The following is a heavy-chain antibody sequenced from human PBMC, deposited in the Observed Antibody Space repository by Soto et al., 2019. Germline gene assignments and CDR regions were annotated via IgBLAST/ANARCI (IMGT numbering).Heavy chain of an antibody. D-gene: IGHD6-19*01. V-gene: IGHV3-23*01. J-gene: IGHJ3*02. CDR1: GFTFSSYA. CDR3: AKTANGWFSAFDI. Sequence: GGSLRLSCAASGFTFSSYAMSWVRQAPGKGLEWVSAISGSGGTTYYADSVKGRFTFSRDNSKNTLYLQMDSLRAEDTAVYYCAKTANGWFSAFDIWGQGTMVTVSS. CDR2: ISGSGGTT.